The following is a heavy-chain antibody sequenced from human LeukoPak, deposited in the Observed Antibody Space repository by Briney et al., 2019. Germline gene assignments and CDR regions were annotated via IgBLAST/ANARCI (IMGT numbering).Heavy chain of an antibody. Sequence: GGSLRLSCAASGFTFSSYSMNWVRKAPGKGLEWVSSISSSSSYIYYADSVKGRFTISRDNAKNSLYLQMNSLRAEDTAVYYCAREVIAARVGFDYWGQGTLVTVSS. V-gene: IGHV3-21*01. CDR1: GFTFSSYS. CDR2: ISSSSSYI. D-gene: IGHD6-6*01. J-gene: IGHJ4*02. CDR3: AREVIAARVGFDY.